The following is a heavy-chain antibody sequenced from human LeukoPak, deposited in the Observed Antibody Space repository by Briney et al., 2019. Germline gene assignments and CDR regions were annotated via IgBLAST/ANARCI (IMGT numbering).Heavy chain of an antibody. CDR1: GFTFTSSA. J-gene: IGHJ3*02. CDR2: IVVGSGNT. Sequence: SVKVSCKASGFTFTSSAVQWVRQARGQRLEWIGWIVVGSGNTNYAQKFQERVTITRDMSTSLVYMELSSLRSEDTAVYYCARDLAKDGDGYGKDDAFDIWGQGTMVTVSS. CDR3: ARDLAKDGDGYGKDDAFDI. V-gene: IGHV1-58*01. D-gene: IGHD2-21*01.